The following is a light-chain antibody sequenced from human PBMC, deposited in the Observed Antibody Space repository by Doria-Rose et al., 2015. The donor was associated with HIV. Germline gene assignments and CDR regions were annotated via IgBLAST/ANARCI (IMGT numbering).Light chain of an antibody. Sequence: DIQVTQSPSFLSASVGDRVTITCRASQGISNYLAWYQQKPGKAPNLLIYAASTLQSGVPSRFSGSGSGTEFTLTITSLQPEDFATYYCQQLNTYPRATFGTGTKVDIK. CDR3: QQLNTYPRAT. J-gene: IGKJ3*01. CDR2: AAS. V-gene: IGKV1-9*01. CDR1: QGISNY.